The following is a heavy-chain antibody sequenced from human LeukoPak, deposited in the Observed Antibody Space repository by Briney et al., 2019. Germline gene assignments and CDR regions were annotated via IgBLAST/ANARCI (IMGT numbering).Heavy chain of an antibody. J-gene: IGHJ5*02. D-gene: IGHD6-13*01. V-gene: IGHV1-18*01. CDR2: ISAYNGNT. CDR3: ARDQQLVRRYNWFDP. Sequence: ASVKVSCKASGYTFTSYGISWVRQAPGQGLEWMGWISAYNGNTNYAQKLQGRVTMTTDTSTSTAYMELRSLRSDDTAVYYCARDQQLVRRYNWFDPWGQGTLVTVSS. CDR1: GYTFTSYG.